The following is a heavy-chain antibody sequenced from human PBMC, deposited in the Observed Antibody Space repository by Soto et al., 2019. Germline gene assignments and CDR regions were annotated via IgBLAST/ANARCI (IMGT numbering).Heavy chain of an antibody. CDR3: AKDGAPRYCSRSSCHPAGAY. Sequence: QVQLVESGGGVVQPGRSLRLSCAGSGFTFSNYGLHWVRQAPGKGLERVAVISYDGSHKYYADSVQGRFTISRDNSNNRLYLQMDSLRAEDTAVYYCAKDGAPRYCSRSSCHPAGAYWGQGTLVTVSS. CDR2: ISYDGSHK. CDR1: GFTFSNYG. V-gene: IGHV3-30*18. D-gene: IGHD2-15*01. J-gene: IGHJ4*02.